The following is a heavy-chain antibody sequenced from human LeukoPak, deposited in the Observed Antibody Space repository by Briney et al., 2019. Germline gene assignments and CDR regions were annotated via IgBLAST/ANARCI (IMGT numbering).Heavy chain of an antibody. D-gene: IGHD2-2*02. J-gene: IGHJ3*02. Sequence: GGSLRLSCAASGFTFSSYWMSWVRQAPGEGREWVANIKQDGSEKYYVDSVKGRFTISRDNAKNSLYLQMNSLRAEDTAVYYCARDPQYQLLYGAFDIWGQGTMVTVSS. V-gene: IGHV3-7*01. CDR2: IKQDGSEK. CDR3: ARDPQYQLLYGAFDI. CDR1: GFTFSSYW.